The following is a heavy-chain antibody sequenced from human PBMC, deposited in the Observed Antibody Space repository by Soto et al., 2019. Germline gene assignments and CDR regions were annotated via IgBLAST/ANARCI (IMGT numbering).Heavy chain of an antibody. J-gene: IGHJ6*02. CDR1: GFSLTSGVVC. V-gene: IGHV2-5*01. CDR3: AHRLPGPSGYDV. D-gene: IGHD6-13*01. CDR2: IFWNDEQ. Sequence: QITLKESGPTLVKPTQTLTLTCTFSGFSLTSGVVCVGWIRQPPGEALEWLALIFWNDEQYYNPSLSNRLTITSDTSKNQVVLTMTNMDPVDTATYYCAHRLPGPSGYDVWGQGTTVTVSS.